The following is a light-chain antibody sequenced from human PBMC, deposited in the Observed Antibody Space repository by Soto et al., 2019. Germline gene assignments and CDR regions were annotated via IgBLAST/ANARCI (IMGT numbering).Light chain of an antibody. CDR1: SSDVGGYNY. V-gene: IGLV2-14*03. CDR3: RPPTRPLSSV. CDR2: DVS. J-gene: IGLJ1*01. Sequence: QSVLTQPASVSGAPGQSIAICCTGTSSDVGGYNYVSWYQHHPGKAPKLMVYDVSNRPSGVSNCFSGSKSGNTASLTISGLEVEDEAEYSARPPTRPLSSVF.